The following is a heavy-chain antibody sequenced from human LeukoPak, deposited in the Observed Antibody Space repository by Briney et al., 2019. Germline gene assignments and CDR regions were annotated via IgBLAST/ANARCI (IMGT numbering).Heavy chain of an antibody. CDR3: ARTGRYYDSSGYPGSWFDP. CDR2: IYHSGST. V-gene: IGHV4-30-2*01. D-gene: IGHD3-22*01. J-gene: IGHJ5*02. Sequence: PSQTLSLTCAVSGGSISSGGYSWSWIRQPPGKGLEWIGYIYHSGSTYYNPSLKSRVTISVDRSKNQFSLKLSSVTAADTAVYYCARTGRYYDSSGYPGSWFDPWGQGTLVTVSS. CDR1: GGSISSGGYS.